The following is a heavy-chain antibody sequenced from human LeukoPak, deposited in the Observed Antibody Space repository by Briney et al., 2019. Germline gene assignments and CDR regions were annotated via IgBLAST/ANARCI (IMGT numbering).Heavy chain of an antibody. V-gene: IGHV3-20*04. D-gene: IGHD2-2*01. CDR1: GFTFDDYG. Sequence: GGSLGLSCAASGFTFDDYGMSWVRQAPGKGLEWVSGINWNGGSTGYADSVKGRFTISRDNSKNTLYLQMNSLRAEDTAVYYCAKHDSSTSRRRRTTIGAFDIRGQGTMVTVSS. CDR3: AKHDSSTSRRRRTTIGAFDI. J-gene: IGHJ3*02. CDR2: INWNGGST.